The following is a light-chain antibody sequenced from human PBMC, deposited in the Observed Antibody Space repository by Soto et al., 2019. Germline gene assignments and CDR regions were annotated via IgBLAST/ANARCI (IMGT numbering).Light chain of an antibody. CDR3: QSYDTSLSGVV. Sequence: QSVLTQPPSVSGAPGQWVTISCTGSSSNIGAGSDVNWYQQLPGTAPKLLIYQNRNRPSTVPDRFSGSKSGTSASLAITGLQAEDEAEYYCQSYDTSLSGVVFGGGTQLTVL. CDR1: SSNIGAGSD. CDR2: QNR. J-gene: IGLJ2*01. V-gene: IGLV1-40*01.